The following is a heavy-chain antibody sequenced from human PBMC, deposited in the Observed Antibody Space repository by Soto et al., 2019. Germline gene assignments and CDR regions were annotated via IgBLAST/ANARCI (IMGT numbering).Heavy chain of an antibody. D-gene: IGHD3-22*01. J-gene: IGHJ4*02. CDR2: ISYDGSNK. CDR1: GFTFSSYG. Sequence: QVQLVESGGGVVQPGRSLRLSCAASGFTFSSYGMHWVRQAPGKGLEWVAVISYDGSNKYYADSVKGRFTISRDNSKNTLYLQMNRLRAEDTAVYYCAKDRQWLLGRWGQGTLVTVSS. V-gene: IGHV3-30*18. CDR3: AKDRQWLLGR.